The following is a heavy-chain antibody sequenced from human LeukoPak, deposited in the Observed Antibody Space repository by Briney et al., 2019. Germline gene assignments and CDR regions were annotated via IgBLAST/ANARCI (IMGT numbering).Heavy chain of an antibody. Sequence: GRSLRLSCAASGFTVSTYNMHWVRQAPGKGLEWVAVISYDRILRGFKYDGDSVKCRFTISRDNSKSTLYVQMNSLRAEDTAVYYCAIVVAARQGAIDPWGQGTLVTISS. D-gene: IGHD6-6*01. CDR2: ISYDRILRGFK. V-gene: IGHV3-30*04. CDR3: AIVVAARQGAIDP. J-gene: IGHJ5*02. CDR1: GFTVSTYN.